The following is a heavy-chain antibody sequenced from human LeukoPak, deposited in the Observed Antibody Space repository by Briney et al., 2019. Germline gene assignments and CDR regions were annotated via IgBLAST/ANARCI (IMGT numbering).Heavy chain of an antibody. D-gene: IGHD6-13*01. CDR3: ARGVRQQLAFDY. Sequence: KFQGRVTITRDTSASTAYMELSSLRSEDTAVYYCARGVRQQLAFDYWGQGTLVTVSS. J-gene: IGHJ4*02. V-gene: IGHV1-3*01.